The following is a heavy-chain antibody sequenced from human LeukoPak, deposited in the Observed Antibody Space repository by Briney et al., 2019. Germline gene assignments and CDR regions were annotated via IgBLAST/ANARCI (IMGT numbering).Heavy chain of an antibody. D-gene: IGHD3-10*01. Sequence: GGSLRLSCAAPGFTVSSNYMSWVRQAPGKGLEWVSVIYSGGSTYYADSVKGRFTISRDNSKNTLYLQMNSLRAEDTAVYYCARAGGARRYFDYWGQGTLVTVSS. J-gene: IGHJ4*02. CDR2: IYSGGST. CDR1: GFTVSSNY. CDR3: ARAGGARRYFDY. V-gene: IGHV3-53*01.